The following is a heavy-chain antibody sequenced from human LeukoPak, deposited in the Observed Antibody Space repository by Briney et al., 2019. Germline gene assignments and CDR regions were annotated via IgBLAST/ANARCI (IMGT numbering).Heavy chain of an antibody. J-gene: IGHJ5*02. CDR3: AREADYYDSSGYRWFDP. V-gene: IGHV3-66*01. Sequence: PGGSLRLSCAASGFTVSSNYMSWVRQAPGKGLEWVSVIYSGGSTYYADSAKGRFTISRDNSKNTLYLQMNSLRAEDTAVYYCAREADYYDSSGYRWFDPWGQGTLVTVSS. CDR1: GFTVSSNY. D-gene: IGHD3-22*01. CDR2: IYSGGST.